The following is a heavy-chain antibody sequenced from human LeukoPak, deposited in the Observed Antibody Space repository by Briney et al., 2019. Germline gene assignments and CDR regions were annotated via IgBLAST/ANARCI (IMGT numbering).Heavy chain of an antibody. D-gene: IGHD4-11*01. CDR3: ARHHSDYTQRPFDY. CDR2: IYCSGST. V-gene: IGHV4-39*01. J-gene: IGHJ4*02. CDR1: GGSISSSSYY. Sequence: SETLSLTCTVSGGSISSSSYYWGWIRQPPGKGLEWIGSIYCSGSTYYNPSLKSRVTISVDTSKNQFSLKLSSVTAADTAVYYCARHHSDYTQRPFDYWGQGTLVTVSS.